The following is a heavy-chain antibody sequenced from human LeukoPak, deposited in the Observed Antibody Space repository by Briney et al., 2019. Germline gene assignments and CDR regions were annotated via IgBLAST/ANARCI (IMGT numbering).Heavy chain of an antibody. D-gene: IGHD3-16*01. CDR1: GYTSTSYY. CDR2: INPSDSTRDGST. V-gene: IGHV1-46*01. J-gene: IGHJ4*02. Sequence: ASVKLSCKASGYTSTSYYMHWVRQAPGQGLELMGIINPSDSTRDGSTSFAQRFNSRITMTRNTSTSTVNMAMSSPPSADTAVYLCASGGGEGDPDSIDYWGQGTLVTVSS. CDR3: ASGGGEGDPDSIDY.